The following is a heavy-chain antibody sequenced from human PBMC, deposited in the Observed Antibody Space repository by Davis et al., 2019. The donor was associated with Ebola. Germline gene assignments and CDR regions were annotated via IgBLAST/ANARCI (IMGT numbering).Heavy chain of an antibody. CDR2: IYPGDSDT. Sequence: PGGSLRLSCKGSGYSFTSYWIGWVRQLPGKGLEWMGIIYPGDSDTRYSPSFQGQVTISADKSISTAYLQWSSLKASDTAMYYCARLEYNWNDVRTLHPVPHDYWGQGTLVTVSS. D-gene: IGHD1-1*01. V-gene: IGHV5-51*01. CDR1: GYSFTSYW. CDR3: ARLEYNWNDVRTLHPVPHDY. J-gene: IGHJ4*02.